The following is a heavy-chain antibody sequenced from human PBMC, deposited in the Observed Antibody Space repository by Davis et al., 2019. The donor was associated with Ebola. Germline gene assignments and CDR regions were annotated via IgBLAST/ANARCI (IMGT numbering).Heavy chain of an antibody. CDR3: AKEVAAADELTLYYYYGMDV. J-gene: IGHJ6*02. Sequence: GESLKISCADSVITFSSYAMTWVRQAPGKGLEWVSAISGSGGTTYYAGSVKGRFTVSRDNSKNTLYLQMNSLRAGDTAVYYCAKEVAAADELTLYYYYGMDVWGQGTTVTVSS. CDR2: ISGSGGTT. V-gene: IGHV3-23*01. D-gene: IGHD6-13*01. CDR1: VITFSSYA.